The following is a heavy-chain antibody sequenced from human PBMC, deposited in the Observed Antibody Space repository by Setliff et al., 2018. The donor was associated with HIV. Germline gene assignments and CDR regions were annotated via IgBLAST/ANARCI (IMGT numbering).Heavy chain of an antibody. CDR1: GYSFTSYW. J-gene: IGHJ4*02. D-gene: IGHD5-12*01. Sequence: GESLKISCKASGYSFTSYWIAWVRQMPGKGLEWMGIIYPSDSSIKKSLSIEAQITMSVDRSISTAYLEWSSLKASDTAIYYCARHRAGYSGYAIPILDFWGQGAQVTVSS. V-gene: IGHV5-51*01. CDR2: IYPSDSSI. CDR3: ARHRAGYSGYAIPILDF.